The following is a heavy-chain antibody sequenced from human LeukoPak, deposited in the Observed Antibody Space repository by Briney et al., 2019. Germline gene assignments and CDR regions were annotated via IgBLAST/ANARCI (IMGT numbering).Heavy chain of an antibody. CDR2: MSPNSGHT. J-gene: IGHJ4*02. CDR3: ARTPPKGDIDS. D-gene: IGHD2-21*02. Sequence: ASVKVSCKASGYTFTAYDINWVRQATGQGLEWVGWMSPNSGHTGYAQKFQGRVTFTTSTSISTAYMELNSLRPEDTAVYYCARTPPKGDIDSWGPGTLVTVSS. CDR1: GYTFTAYD. V-gene: IGHV1-8*01.